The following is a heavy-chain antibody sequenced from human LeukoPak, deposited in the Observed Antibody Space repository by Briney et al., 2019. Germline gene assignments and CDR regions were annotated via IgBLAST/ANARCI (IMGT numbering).Heavy chain of an antibody. CDR2: INHGGST. CDR1: GGSXSGDF. J-gene: IGHJ4*02. Sequence: CXXXGGSXSGDFWSWIRQSPGKGLEWVGEINHGGSTTYNPSLQSRVTMSVETSTNQISLKMTSGDAADTAVYYCGXXXXXXLXFDDWGQGTQVTISS. CDR3: GXXXXXXLXFDD. V-gene: IGHV4-34*01.